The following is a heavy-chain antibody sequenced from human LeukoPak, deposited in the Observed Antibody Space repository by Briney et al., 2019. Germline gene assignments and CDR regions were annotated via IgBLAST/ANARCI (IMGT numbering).Heavy chain of an antibody. J-gene: IGHJ4*02. CDR1: GFTFSDYY. CDR3: ARNSEEYSSSH. D-gene: IGHD6-6*01. V-gene: IGHV3-11*04. CDR2: ISSSGSTI. Sequence: GGSLRLSCAASGFTFSDYYMSWIRQAPGKGLEWASYISSSGSTIYYADSVKGRFTISRDNAKNSLYLQMNSLRAEDTAVYYCARNSEEYSSSHWGQGTLVTVSS.